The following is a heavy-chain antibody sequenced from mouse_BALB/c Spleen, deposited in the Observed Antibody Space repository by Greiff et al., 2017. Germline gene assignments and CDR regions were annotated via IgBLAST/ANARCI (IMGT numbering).Heavy chain of an antibody. V-gene: IGHV5-6-2*01. CDR2: INSNGGST. CDR1: GFTFSSYY. D-gene: IGHD2-10*02. CDR3: ARLEYGNGYDY. Sequence: EVKLVESGGGLVKLGGSLKLSCAASGFTFSSYYMSWVRQTPEKRLELVAAINSNGGSTYYPDTVKGRFTISRDNAKNTLYLQMSSLKSEDTALYYCARLEYGNGYDYWGQGTTLTVSS. J-gene: IGHJ2*01.